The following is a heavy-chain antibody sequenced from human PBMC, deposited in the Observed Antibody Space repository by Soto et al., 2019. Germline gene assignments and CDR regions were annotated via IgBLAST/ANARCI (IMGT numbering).Heavy chain of an antibody. D-gene: IGHD3-22*01. CDR1: GGSISSSNW. CDR2: IYHSGST. CDR3: ARDNDYHDSSGYAYFDY. J-gene: IGHJ4*02. Sequence: SETLSLTCAVSGGSISSSNWWSWVRQPPGKGLEWIGEIYHSGSTNYNPSLKSRVTISVDKSKNQFSLKLSSVTAADTAVYYCARDNDYHDSSGYAYFDYWGQGTLVTVPQ. V-gene: IGHV4-4*02.